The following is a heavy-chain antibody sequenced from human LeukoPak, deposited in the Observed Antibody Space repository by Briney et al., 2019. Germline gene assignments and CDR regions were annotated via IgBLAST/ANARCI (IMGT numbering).Heavy chain of an antibody. D-gene: IGHD1-26*01. J-gene: IGHJ6*02. V-gene: IGHV4-34*01. CDR1: GGSFSGYY. Sequence: PSETLSLTCAVYGGSFSGYYWSWIRQPPGKGLERIGEINHSGSTNYNPSLKSRVTISVDTSKNQFSLKLSSVTAADTAVYYCARGRVGATYYYYYGMDVWGQGTTVTVSS. CDR3: ARGRVGATYYYYYGMDV. CDR2: INHSGST.